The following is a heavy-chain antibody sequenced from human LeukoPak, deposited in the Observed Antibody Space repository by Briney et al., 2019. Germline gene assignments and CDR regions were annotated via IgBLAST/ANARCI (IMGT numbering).Heavy chain of an antibody. CDR3: ARSTAMVTWGSFDI. D-gene: IGHD5-18*01. V-gene: IGHV3-20*04. CDR2: INWKGGST. CDR1: GFTFDDYG. Sequence: GGSLRLSCAASGFTFDDYGMSWVRQAPGKGLEWDSGINWKGGSTGYADSVKGRCTTSRDNIKYSLYLQMNSLRTEDTALYYCARSTAMVTWGSFDIWGQGTLVTVSS. J-gene: IGHJ3*02.